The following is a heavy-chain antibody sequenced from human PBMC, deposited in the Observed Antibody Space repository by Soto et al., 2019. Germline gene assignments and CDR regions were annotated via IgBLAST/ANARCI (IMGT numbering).Heavy chain of an antibody. CDR1: GFTFSNYA. CDR2: ISSNGVAT. Sequence: EVQLVESGGGLVQPGGSLRLSCAASGFTFSNYAMDWVRQAPGKVLEYVSGISSNGVATYYANSVKDRFTFSRDNSKTTLYLQTGSLRAEDMAVYYCARREQSDYSYMDVWGKGTSVTVSS. D-gene: IGHD6-19*01. CDR3: ARREQSDYSYMDV. V-gene: IGHV3-64*01. J-gene: IGHJ6*03.